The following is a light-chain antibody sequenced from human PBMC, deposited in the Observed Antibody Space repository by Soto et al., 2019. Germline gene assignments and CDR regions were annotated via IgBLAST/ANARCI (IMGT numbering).Light chain of an antibody. CDR2: DAS. V-gene: IGKV3-11*01. CDR3: QQRSNWPQLT. CDR1: QSVSSY. Sequence: EIVLTQSPATLSLSPGERATLSCRASQSVSSYLAWYQQKPGQAPRLLIYDASNRATGIPARFSGSGSGTDFPLTISSLEPEVFAVYYCQQRSNWPQLTFGGGTKVEIK. J-gene: IGKJ4*01.